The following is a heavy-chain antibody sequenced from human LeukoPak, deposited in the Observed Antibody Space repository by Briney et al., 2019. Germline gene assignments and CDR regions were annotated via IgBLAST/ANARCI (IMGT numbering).Heavy chain of an antibody. J-gene: IGHJ6*03. V-gene: IGHV3-48*03. D-gene: IGHD2-15*01. CDR3: VVVSSYMDV. CDR2: ISSSGSTI. Sequence: GGSLRLSCAASGFTFSSYEMNWVRQAPGKGLEWVSYISSSGSTIYYADSVKGRFTISRDNAKNSLYLQMNSLRAEDTADYRVVVVSSYMDVWGKGTTVTVSS. CDR1: GFTFSSYE.